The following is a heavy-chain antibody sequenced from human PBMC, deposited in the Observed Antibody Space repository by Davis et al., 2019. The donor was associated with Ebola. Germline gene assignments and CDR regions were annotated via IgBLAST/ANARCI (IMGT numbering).Heavy chain of an antibody. CDR2: ISSDSDYI. D-gene: IGHD3-16*01. CDR3: ARDRPLDFFFGDYYGMDV. J-gene: IGHJ6*02. V-gene: IGHV3-21*01. CDR1: GFTFSTYS. Sequence: GGSLRLSCAASGFTFSTYSMSWVRQAPEKGLEWVSSISSDSDYIYDADSAKGRFTISRDNAKNSLYLQLNSLRAEDTAVDYCARDRPLDFFFGDYYGMDVWGQGTTVTVSS.